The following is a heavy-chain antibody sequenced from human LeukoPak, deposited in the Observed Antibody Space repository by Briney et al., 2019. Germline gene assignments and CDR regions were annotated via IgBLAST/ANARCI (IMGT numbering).Heavy chain of an antibody. V-gene: IGHV1-46*01. J-gene: IGHJ4*02. Sequence: GASVKVSCKASGYTFTSYYIHWVRQAPAQGLEWMGIINPGGGSTSYAQKFQGRVTMTRDTSTSTVYMELSSLRSEDTAVYYCARDREWGPEDYYDGWGQGTLVTVSS. CDR3: ARDREWGPEDYYDG. CDR2: INPGGGST. D-gene: IGHD3-22*01. CDR1: GYTFTSYY.